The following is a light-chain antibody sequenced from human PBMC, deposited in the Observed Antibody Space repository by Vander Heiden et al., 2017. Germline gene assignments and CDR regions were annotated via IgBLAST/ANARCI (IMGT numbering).Light chain of an antibody. CDR1: SGHSSYA. Sequence: QLVLTQSPSASASLGASVKLTCTLSSGHSSYAIAWHQQQPEKGTRYLMMLNSYGSHSSVDWIPPPFSGSSSGSDLYLIISSLQSEDEPDYYCQTWATGIRVFGGGTKLTVL. CDR3: QTWATGIRV. CDR2: LNSYGSH. V-gene: IGLV4-69*01. J-gene: IGLJ3*02.